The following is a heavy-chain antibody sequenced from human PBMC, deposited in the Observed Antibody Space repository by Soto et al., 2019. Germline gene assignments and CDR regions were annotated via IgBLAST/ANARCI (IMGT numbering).Heavy chain of an antibody. CDR1: GFTFSSYG. D-gene: IGHD1-26*01. J-gene: IGHJ4*02. CDR3: ARSGSYDGYFDY. V-gene: IGHV3-33*01. CDR2: IWYDGSNK. Sequence: GGSLRLSCAASGFTFSSYGMHWVRQAPGKGLEWVAVIWYDGSNKYYADSVKGRFTISRDNSKNTLYLQMNSLRAEDTAVYYCARSGSYDGYFDYWGQGTLVTVSS.